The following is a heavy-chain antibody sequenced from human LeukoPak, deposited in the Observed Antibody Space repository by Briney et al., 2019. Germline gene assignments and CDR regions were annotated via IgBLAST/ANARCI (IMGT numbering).Heavy chain of an antibody. V-gene: IGHV1-18*01. J-gene: IGHJ4*02. D-gene: IGHD3-10*01. Sequence: ASVTVSCKASGYTCTIYGICWGRQAPGQELEWMGWISAYNGNTNNAQKLQGRVTMTTDTSTSTAYMELRSLRSDDTAVYYCARDLWAPIKLLWFGELSWRFDYWGQGTLVTVSS. CDR1: GYTCTIYG. CDR3: ARDLWAPIKLLWFGELSWRFDY. CDR2: ISAYNGNT.